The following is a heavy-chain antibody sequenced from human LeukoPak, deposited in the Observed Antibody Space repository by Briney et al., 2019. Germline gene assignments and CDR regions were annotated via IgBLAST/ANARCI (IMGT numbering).Heavy chain of an antibody. V-gene: IGHV1-8*01. D-gene: IGHD3-10*01. Sequence: GASVKVSCKASGYTFTSYDINWVRQATGQGLEWMGWMNPNSGNTGYAQKFQGRVTMTRNTSISTAYVELSSLRSEDTAVYYCARDPSGFGARRYYYGMDVWGQGTTVTVSS. CDR3: ARDPSGFGARRYYYGMDV. CDR2: MNPNSGNT. CDR1: GYTFTSYD. J-gene: IGHJ6*02.